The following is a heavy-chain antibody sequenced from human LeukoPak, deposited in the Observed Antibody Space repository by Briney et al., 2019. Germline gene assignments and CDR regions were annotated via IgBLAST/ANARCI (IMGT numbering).Heavy chain of an antibody. CDR1: GGSISSSSYY. CDR3: ARDMDSGWESDAFDI. D-gene: IGHD5-12*01. V-gene: IGHV4-39*07. CDR2: IYTSGST. J-gene: IGHJ3*02. Sequence: SAALSLPSTVSGGSISSSSYYWGWIRPPPGKGLEWIGSIYTSGSTNYNPSLKSRVTISVDTSKNQFSLKLSSVTAAATAVYYCARDMDSGWESDAFDIWGQGTMVTVSS.